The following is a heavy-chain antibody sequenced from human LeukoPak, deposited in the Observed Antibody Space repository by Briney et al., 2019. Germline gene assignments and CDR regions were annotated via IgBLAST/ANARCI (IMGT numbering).Heavy chain of an antibody. V-gene: IGHV1-24*01. CDR3: ARILGGNGYRPFDY. J-gene: IGHJ4*02. Sequence: APVKVSCKVSGYTLTELSMHWVRQAPGKGLEWMGGFDPEDGETIYAQKFQGRVTMTEDTSTDTAYMELSSLRSEDTAVCYCARILGGNGYRPFDYWGQGTLVTVSS. CDR1: GYTLTELS. D-gene: IGHD2-21*01. CDR2: FDPEDGET.